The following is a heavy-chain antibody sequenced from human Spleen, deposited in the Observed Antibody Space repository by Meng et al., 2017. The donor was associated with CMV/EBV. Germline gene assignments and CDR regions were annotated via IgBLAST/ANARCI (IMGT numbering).Heavy chain of an antibody. CDR1: GYTFTSYY. Sequence: ASVKVSCKASGYTFTSYYMHWVRQAPGQGLEWMGIINPSGGSTSYAQKFQGRVTMTRDTSTSTVYMELSSLRSEETAVFYCARGKNLVPTAIRRSYYFHYRMDVWGQGTTVTVSS. V-gene: IGHV1-46*01. D-gene: IGHD2-2*02. J-gene: IGHJ6*02. CDR3: ARGKNLVPTAIRRSYYFHYRMDV. CDR2: INPSGGST.